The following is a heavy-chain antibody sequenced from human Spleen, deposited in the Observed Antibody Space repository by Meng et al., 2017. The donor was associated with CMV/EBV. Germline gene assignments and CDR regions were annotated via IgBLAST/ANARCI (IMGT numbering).Heavy chain of an antibody. J-gene: IGHJ2*01. V-gene: IGHV4-61*02. CDR3: ARDPLPFYGGYFDL. CDR1: GGSLSSEIYY. CDR2: IFPRGTT. Sequence: GPGRWKPSHTLSLSCTFSGGSLSSEIYYWSWIRQSAGKGLEWIGRIFPRGTTSYNPSLESRVSISIDTSKDTFSLKLNSVTAADTAVYFCARDPLPFYGGYFDLWGRGTLVTVSS. D-gene: IGHD4/OR15-4a*01.